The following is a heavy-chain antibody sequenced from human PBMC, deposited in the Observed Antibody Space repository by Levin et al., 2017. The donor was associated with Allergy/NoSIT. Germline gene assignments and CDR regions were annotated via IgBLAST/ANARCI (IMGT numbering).Heavy chain of an antibody. J-gene: IGHJ4*02. CDR2: IINSGVGT. D-gene: IGHD6-19*01. CDR3: AKDAIRGSDQPYYFDY. V-gene: IGHV3-23*01. Sequence: GASVKVSCAASGFTFNNYAMSWVRQAPGKGLEWVSAIINSGVGTYYADSVKGRFTISRDNSKNTMYLQLNSLRADDTAVYFCAKDAIRGSDQPYYFDYWGQGTLVTASS. CDR1: GFTFNNYA.